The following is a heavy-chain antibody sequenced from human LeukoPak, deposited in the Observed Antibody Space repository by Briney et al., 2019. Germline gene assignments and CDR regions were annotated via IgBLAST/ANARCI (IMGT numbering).Heavy chain of an antibody. CDR2: INPSGGST. D-gene: IGHD6-19*01. J-gene: IGHJ4*02. CDR3: AREDSSGWYVFDY. CDR1: GYTYTNYY. Sequence: ASVKVSCKASGYTYTNYYMHWVRQAPGQGLEWMGIINPSGGSTSYAQKFQGRVTMTRDTSTSTVYMELSSLRSEDTAVYYCAREDSSGWYVFDYWGQGTLVTVSS. V-gene: IGHV1-46*01.